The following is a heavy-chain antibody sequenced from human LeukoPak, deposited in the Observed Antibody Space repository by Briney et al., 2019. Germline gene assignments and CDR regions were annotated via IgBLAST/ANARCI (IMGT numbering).Heavy chain of an antibody. CDR3: ARREYCSGGSCYSIGWFDP. J-gene: IGHJ5*02. Sequence: GESLKISCKGSGYSFTSYWIGWVRQMPGKGLEWMGIIYPGDSDTRYSPSFQGQVTISADKSISTAYLQWSSLKASDTAMYYCARREYCSGGSCYSIGWFDPWGQGTLVTVSS. CDR2: IYPGDSDT. CDR1: GYSFTSYW. D-gene: IGHD2-15*01. V-gene: IGHV5-51*01.